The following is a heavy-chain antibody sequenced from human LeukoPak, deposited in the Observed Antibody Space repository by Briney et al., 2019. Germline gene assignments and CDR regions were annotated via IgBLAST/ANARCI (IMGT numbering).Heavy chain of an antibody. V-gene: IGHV4-59*12. CDR3: ARGESGWPVDY. Sequence: PSETLSLTCTVSGGSISSYYWSWIRQPPGKGLEWIGYIYYSGSTYYNPSLKSRVTISVDTSKNQFSLKLSSVTAADTAVYYCARGESGWPVDYWGQGTLVTVSS. J-gene: IGHJ4*02. CDR1: GGSISSYY. CDR2: IYYSGST. D-gene: IGHD6-19*01.